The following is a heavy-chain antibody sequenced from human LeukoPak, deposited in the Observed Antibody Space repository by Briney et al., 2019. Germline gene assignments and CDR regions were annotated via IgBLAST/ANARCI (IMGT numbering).Heavy chain of an antibody. D-gene: IGHD6-19*01. CDR2: IYYSGST. CDR1: GGSISSSSYY. Sequence: SETLSLTCTASGGSISSSSYYWGWIRQPPGKGLEWIGSIYYSGSTYYNPSLKSRVTISVDTSKNQFSLKLSSVTAADTAVYYCASLDSSGWYPLPYYYYYGMDVWGQGTTVTVSS. CDR3: ASLDSSGWYPLPYYYYYGMDV. V-gene: IGHV4-39*01. J-gene: IGHJ6*02.